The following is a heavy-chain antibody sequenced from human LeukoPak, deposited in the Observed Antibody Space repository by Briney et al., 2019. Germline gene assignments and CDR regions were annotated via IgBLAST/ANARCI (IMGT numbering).Heavy chain of an antibody. J-gene: IGHJ4*02. CDR2: ISTYSANA. CDR3: ALSGTRYNSAWCRI. CDR1: GYLFISHG. D-gene: IGHD6-19*01. V-gene: IGHV1-18*01. Sequence: GASVKVSCEASGYLFISHGLTWVRQAPGQGLEWMGWISTYSANATYAQNFQGRVTMTTDTSTETAYLELSSLRSDDTAVYYCALSGTRYNSAWCRIWGQGTLVTVSS.